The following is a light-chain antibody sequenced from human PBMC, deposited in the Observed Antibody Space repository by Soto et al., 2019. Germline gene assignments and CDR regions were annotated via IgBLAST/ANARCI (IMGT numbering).Light chain of an antibody. Sequence: QSVLTQPPSVSAAPRQKVTISCSGSSSNIGNNYVSWYHRVPGTAPKLLIYDNNERPSGIPDRFSGSKSGTSATLDITGLQTGDEGDYYCSSYTSSSTLVFGGGTKLTVL. J-gene: IGLJ2*01. CDR3: SSYTSSSTLV. CDR2: DNN. CDR1: SSNIGNNY. V-gene: IGLV1-51*01.